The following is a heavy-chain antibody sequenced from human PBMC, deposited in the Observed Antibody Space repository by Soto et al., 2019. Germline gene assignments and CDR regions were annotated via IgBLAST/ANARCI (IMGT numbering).Heavy chain of an antibody. CDR2: INHSGST. D-gene: IGHD3-22*01. CDR1: GGSFSGYY. J-gene: IGHJ6*02. V-gene: IGHV4-34*01. Sequence: SETLSLTCAVYGGSFSGYYWSWIRQPPGKGLEWIGEINHSGSTNYNPSLKSRVTISVDTSKNQFSLKLSSVTAADTAVYYCARAGPFITMIVVVIRETYGMDVWGQGTTVTVSS. CDR3: ARAGPFITMIVVVIRETYGMDV.